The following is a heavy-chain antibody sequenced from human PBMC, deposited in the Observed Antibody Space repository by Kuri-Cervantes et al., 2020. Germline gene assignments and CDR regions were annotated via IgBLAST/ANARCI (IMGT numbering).Heavy chain of an antibody. J-gene: IGHJ4*02. CDR1: GYTFTYRY. V-gene: IGHV1-46*01. D-gene: IGHD3-10*01. Sequence: ASVKVSCKASGYTFTYRYLHWVRQAPGQALEWMGIINPSGGSTSYAQKFQGRVTMTRDTSTSTVYMELSSLRSEDTAVYYCARVGHYYGSGSYFDHWGQGTLVTVSS. CDR2: INPSGGST. CDR3: ARVGHYYGSGSYFDH.